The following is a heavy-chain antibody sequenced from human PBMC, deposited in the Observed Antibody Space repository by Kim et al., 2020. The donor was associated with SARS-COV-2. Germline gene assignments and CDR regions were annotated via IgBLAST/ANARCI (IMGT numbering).Heavy chain of an antibody. D-gene: IGHD3-10*01. CDR3: TKDQDYYGSGNYPLSYY. CDR2: ISGSGGNS. V-gene: IGHV3-23*01. CDR1: GLTFSSYA. J-gene: IGHJ4*02. Sequence: GGSPRLSCAASGLTFSSYAMGWVRQAPGKGLEWVSGISGSGGNSYYADSVKGRFTISRDNSENTLYLQMNSLRAEDTALYYCTKDQDYYGSGNYPLSYYWGQGTLVTVSS.